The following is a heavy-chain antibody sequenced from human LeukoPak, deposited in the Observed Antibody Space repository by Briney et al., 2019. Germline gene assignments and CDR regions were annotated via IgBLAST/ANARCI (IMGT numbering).Heavy chain of an antibody. CDR1: GYTFTSYG. J-gene: IGHJ4*02. CDR2: FDPEDGET. Sequence: ALVKVSCKASGYTFTSYGISWVRQAPGKGLEWMGGFDPEDGETIYAQKFQGRVTMTEDTSTDTAYMELSSLRSEDTAVYYCARPSPGFWSGYFAFDYWGQGTLVTVSS. V-gene: IGHV1-24*01. D-gene: IGHD3-3*01. CDR3: ARPSPGFWSGYFAFDY.